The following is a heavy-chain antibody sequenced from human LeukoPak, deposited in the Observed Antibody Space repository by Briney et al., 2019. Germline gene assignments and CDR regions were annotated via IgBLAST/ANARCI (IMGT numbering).Heavy chain of an antibody. CDR3: ARGNTAMAPGPGYFDY. Sequence: SETLSLTCTVSGGSTSSYYWSWIRQPPGKGLEWIGYIYYSGSTNYNPSLKSRVTISVDTSKNQFSLKLSSVTAADTAVYYCARGNTAMAPGPGYFDYWGQGTLVTVSS. D-gene: IGHD5-18*01. CDR2: IYYSGST. J-gene: IGHJ4*02. V-gene: IGHV4-59*12. CDR1: GGSTSSYY.